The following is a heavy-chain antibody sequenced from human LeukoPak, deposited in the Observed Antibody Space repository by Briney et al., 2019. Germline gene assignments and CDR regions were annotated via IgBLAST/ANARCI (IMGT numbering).Heavy chain of an antibody. Sequence: ASVKVSCKASGYTFTGYYMHWVRQAPGQGLEWMGIINPSGGSTSYAQKFQGRVTMTRDTSTSTVYMELSSLRSEDTAVYYCARVRYSYGQFDYWGQGTLVTVSS. CDR3: ARVRYSYGQFDY. D-gene: IGHD5-18*01. CDR1: GYTFTGYY. J-gene: IGHJ4*02. CDR2: INPSGGST. V-gene: IGHV1-46*01.